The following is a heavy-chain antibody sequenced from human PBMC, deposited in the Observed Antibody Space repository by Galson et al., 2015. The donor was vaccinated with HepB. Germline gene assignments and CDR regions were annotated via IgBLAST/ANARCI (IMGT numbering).Heavy chain of an antibody. D-gene: IGHD2/OR15-2a*01. CDR3: ARYLGDYYGFDI. CDR1: GSTFRRHG. V-gene: IGHV3-33*01. J-gene: IGHJ3*02. CDR2: IWFDGSKK. Sequence: SLRLSCAASGAASGSTFRRHGMHWVRQAAGRGLEWGGLIWFDGSKKYHAEYLKGRFTISRDNSKNMLYLQMNSLGAEDTAMYYCARYLGDYYGFDIWGQGTMVIVSS.